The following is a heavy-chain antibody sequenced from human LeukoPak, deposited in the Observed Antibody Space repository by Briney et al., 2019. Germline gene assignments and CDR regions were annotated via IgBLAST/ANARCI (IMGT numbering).Heavy chain of an antibody. V-gene: IGHV1-46*01. Sequence: ASVKVSCKASGYTFTSYYMHWVRQAPGQGPEWVGIINPSGGSTNSAQKFQGRVTMTRDMSTSTVYMELRSLRSGDTALYYCARGSYGGYFDYWGQGTLVTVSS. CDR3: ARGSYGGYFDY. J-gene: IGHJ4*02. CDR2: INPSGGST. CDR1: GYTFTSYY. D-gene: IGHD1-26*01.